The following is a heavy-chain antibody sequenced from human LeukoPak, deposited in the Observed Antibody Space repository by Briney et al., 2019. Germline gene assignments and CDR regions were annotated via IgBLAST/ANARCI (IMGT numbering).Heavy chain of an antibody. CDR1: GFTFSSYG. J-gene: IGHJ4*02. D-gene: IGHD3-22*01. CDR3: AKDLRDDRRSYYFDS. Sequence: GGSLRLSCAASGFTFSSYGMHWVRQAPGKGMGWVAVISYDGSEQYYADSVKGRFTISRDNTKNTLYLQMNSLRTEDTAVYYCAKDLRDDRRSYYFDSWGLGTLVTVSS. CDR2: ISYDGSEQ. V-gene: IGHV3-30*18.